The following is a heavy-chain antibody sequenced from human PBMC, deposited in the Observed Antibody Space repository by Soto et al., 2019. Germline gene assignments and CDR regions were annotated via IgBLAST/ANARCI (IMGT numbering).Heavy chain of an antibody. J-gene: IGHJ6*02. V-gene: IGHV3-30*03. D-gene: IGHD2-2*01. CDR2: ISHDGRNS. CDR3: ARDQGYCISTSCSRYDYYYGMDV. Sequence: PGGSLRLSCAASGFIFSSFGIHWVRQAPGKGLEWVTLISHDGRNSNYAESVRGRFTISRDNSRNTLYLQMNSLRAEDTAVYYCARDQGYCISTSCSRYDYYYGMDVWGQGTTVTVSS. CDR1: GFIFSSFG.